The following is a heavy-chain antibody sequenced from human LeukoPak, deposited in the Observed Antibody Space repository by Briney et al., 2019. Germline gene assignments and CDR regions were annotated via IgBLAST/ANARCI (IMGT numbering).Heavy chain of an antibody. V-gene: IGHV4-59*01. CDR2: IYDSGIT. CDR1: VGSLTRFY. J-gene: IGHJ2*01. Sequence: SETLCLTRTVSVGSLTRFYGSWVTDPPQEGLEWSRQIYDSGITAYSPSRKSRVKISVGTSKEQFSLRLRSVTAADTAVYYCARDRGLHFDSSGWYFDLWGRGTLVTVSS. CDR3: ARDRGLHFDSSGWYFDL. D-gene: IGHD3-22*01.